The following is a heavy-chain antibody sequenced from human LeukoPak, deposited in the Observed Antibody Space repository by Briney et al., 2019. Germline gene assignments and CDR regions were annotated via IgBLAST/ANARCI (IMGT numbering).Heavy chain of an antibody. D-gene: IGHD1-26*01. Sequence: SETLSLTWTVSGGSISSYYWSWIRQPPGKGLEWIGYIYTSGSTNYNPSLKSRVTISVDTSKNQFSLKLSSVTAADTAVYYCAQLHSFFDPWGQGTLVTVSS. J-gene: IGHJ5*02. CDR2: IYTSGST. CDR1: GGSISSYY. V-gene: IGHV4-4*09. CDR3: AQLHSFFDP.